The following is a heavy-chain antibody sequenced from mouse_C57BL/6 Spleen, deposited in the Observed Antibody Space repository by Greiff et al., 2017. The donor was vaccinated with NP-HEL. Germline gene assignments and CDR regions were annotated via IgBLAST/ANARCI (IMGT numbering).Heavy chain of an antibody. CDR3: TPYGRYFDY. D-gene: IGHD2-1*01. CDR1: GFNIKDDY. Sequence: VQLKQSGAELVRPGASVKLSCTASGFNIKDDYMHWVKQRPEQGLEWIGWIDPENGDTEYASKFQGKATITADTSSNTAYLQLSSLTSEDTAVYYCTPYGRYFDYWGQGTTLTVSS. CDR2: IDPENGDT. J-gene: IGHJ2*01. V-gene: IGHV14-4*01.